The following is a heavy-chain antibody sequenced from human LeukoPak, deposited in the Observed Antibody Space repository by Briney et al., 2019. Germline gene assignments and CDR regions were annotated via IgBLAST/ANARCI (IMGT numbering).Heavy chain of an antibody. Sequence: GASVKVSCTASGYTFSSYYMHWVRQAPGQGLEWMGIINPSGGSTTYAQKFQGRVTVTSDTSTSTGYMELSSLRSEDTAVYYCARQSVRPGASPLFDYWGQGTLVTVSS. D-gene: IGHD1-14*01. CDR2: INPSGGST. J-gene: IGHJ4*02. CDR1: GYTFSSYY. V-gene: IGHV1-46*01. CDR3: ARQSVRPGASPLFDY.